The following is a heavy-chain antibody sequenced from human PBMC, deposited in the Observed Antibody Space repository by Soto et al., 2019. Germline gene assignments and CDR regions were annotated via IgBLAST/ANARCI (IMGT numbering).Heavy chain of an antibody. J-gene: IGHJ4*02. Sequence: XESLKIPCRGSGDSFHWYWITWVRPEPGKGLEWMGRIDPSDSQTYYSPSFRGHVTISVTKSITTVFLQWSSLRASDTAMYYGVRQIYDSDTGPNFQYYFDSWGQGTPV. CDR2: IDPSDSQT. CDR3: VRQIYDSDTGPNFQYYFDS. D-gene: IGHD3-22*01. CDR1: GDSFHWYW. V-gene: IGHV5-10-1*01.